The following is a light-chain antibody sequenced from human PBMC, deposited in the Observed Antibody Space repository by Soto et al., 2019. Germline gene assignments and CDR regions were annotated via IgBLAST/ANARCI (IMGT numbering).Light chain of an antibody. Sequence: EVVLTQSPGIMYLSPGERATLSCRASQTVGRSYLAWYQHKPGQAPRLLISGASNRASGIPARFSAWGSGTDFTLTISRVDPADFAFYYCQQYFTSPITFGQGTRLEIK. CDR3: QQYFTSPIT. J-gene: IGKJ5*01. V-gene: IGKV3-20*01. CDR2: GAS. CDR1: QTVGRSY.